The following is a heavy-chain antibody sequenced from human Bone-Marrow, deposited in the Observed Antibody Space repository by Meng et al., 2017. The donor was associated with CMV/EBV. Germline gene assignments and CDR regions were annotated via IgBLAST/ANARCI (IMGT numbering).Heavy chain of an antibody. V-gene: IGHV3-21*01. CDR1: GVTFSSYS. CDR3: ARDGDRGIFGVGEDAFDI. CDR2: ISSSSSYI. D-gene: IGHD3-3*01. J-gene: IGHJ3*02. Sequence: GGSLRLSCAASGVTFSSYSMNWVRQAPGKGLEWVSSISSSSSYIYYADSVKGRFTISRDNAKNSLYLQMNSLRAEDTAVYYCARDGDRGIFGVGEDAFDIWGQGTMVTVSS.